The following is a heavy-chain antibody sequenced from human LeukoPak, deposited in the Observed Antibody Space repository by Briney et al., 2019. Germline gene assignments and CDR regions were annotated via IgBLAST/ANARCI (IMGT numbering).Heavy chain of an antibody. CDR1: GFTFGDYA. J-gene: IGHJ4*02. V-gene: IGHV3-49*04. CDR2: IRSKAYGGTT. CDR3: TRGDLYYDFWSGYYRPYYFDY. D-gene: IGHD3-3*01. Sequence: GXSLRLSCTASGFTFGDYAMSWVRQAPGKGLEWVGFIRSKAYGGTTEYAASVKGRFTISRDDSKSIAYLQMNSLKTEDTAVYYCTRGDLYYDFWSGYYRPYYFDYWGQGTLVTVSS.